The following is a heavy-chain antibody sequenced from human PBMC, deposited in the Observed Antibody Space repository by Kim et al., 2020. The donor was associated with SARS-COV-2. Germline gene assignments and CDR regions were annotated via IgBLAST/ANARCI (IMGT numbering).Heavy chain of an antibody. CDR3: APRPDSRAPFDI. D-gene: IGHD2-21*01. CDR1: GFTFSSYA. Sequence: GGSLRLSCAASGFTFSSYAMSWVRQAPGKGLDWVSSISTSGSGTYYADSVKGRFTISRDNSKNTLYLQMNSLRAEDTALYYCAPRPDSRAPFDIWGQGTMVTVSS. CDR2: ISTSGSGT. V-gene: IGHV3-23*01. J-gene: IGHJ3*02.